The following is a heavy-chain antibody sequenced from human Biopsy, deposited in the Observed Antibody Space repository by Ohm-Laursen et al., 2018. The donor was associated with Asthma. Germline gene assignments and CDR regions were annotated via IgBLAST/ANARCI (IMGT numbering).Heavy chain of an antibody. J-gene: IGHJ5*02. Sequence: SVKVSCNASGYTFIGCPIHWMRQAPGQGLEWMGRINPNSGGTNYAQKFQGRVTMTRDTSISTAYMEVSRLRSDDTAVYYCARGQKSAGDRWFDPWGQGTLVTVSS. CDR3: ARGQKSAGDRWFDP. CDR1: GYTFIGCP. V-gene: IGHV1-2*06. D-gene: IGHD6-13*01. CDR2: INPNSGGT.